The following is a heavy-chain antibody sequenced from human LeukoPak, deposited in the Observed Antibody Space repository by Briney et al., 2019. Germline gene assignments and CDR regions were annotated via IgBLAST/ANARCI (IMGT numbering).Heavy chain of an antibody. CDR1: GYTFTSYY. J-gene: IGHJ5*02. CDR2: INPSGGST. D-gene: IGHD6-13*01. CDR3: ASQQQLVPDWFDP. V-gene: IGHV1-46*01. Sequence: ASVKVSCKASGYTFTSYYIHWVRQAPGQGLEWMGIINPSGGSTSYAQKFQGRVTMTRDMSTSTVYMELSSLRSEDTAVYYCASQQQLVPDWFDPWGQGTLVTVSS.